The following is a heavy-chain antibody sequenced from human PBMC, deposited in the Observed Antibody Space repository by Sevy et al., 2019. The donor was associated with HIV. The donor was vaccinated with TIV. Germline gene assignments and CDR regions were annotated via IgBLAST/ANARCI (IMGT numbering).Heavy chain of an antibody. CDR3: ARVHSQLDGAFDI. CDR1: GFTFSSYA. D-gene: IGHD6-13*01. J-gene: IGHJ3*02. V-gene: IGHV3-30-3*01. Sequence: GGSLRLSCAASGFTFSSYAMHWVRQAPGKGLEWVAVISYDGSNKYYADSVKGRFTISRDNSKNTLYLQMNSLRAEDTAVYYCARVHSQLDGAFDIWGQGTMVTDSS. CDR2: ISYDGSNK.